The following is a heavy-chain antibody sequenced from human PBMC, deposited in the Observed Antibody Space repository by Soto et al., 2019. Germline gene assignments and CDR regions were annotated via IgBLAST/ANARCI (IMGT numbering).Heavy chain of an antibody. CDR3: ASGGSSWYVYYFDY. CDR2: INHSGST. Sequence: QVQLQQWGAGLLKPSETLSLTCAVYGGSFSGYYWSWIRQPPGKGLEWIGEINHSGSTNYNPSLKSRVTLSVDTSKNQFSLKLSSVTAADTAVYYCASGGSSWYVYYFDYWGQGTLVTVSS. D-gene: IGHD6-13*01. CDR1: GGSFSGYY. J-gene: IGHJ4*02. V-gene: IGHV4-34*01.